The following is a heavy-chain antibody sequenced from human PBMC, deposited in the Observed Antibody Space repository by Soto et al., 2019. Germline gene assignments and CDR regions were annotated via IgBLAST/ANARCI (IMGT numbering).Heavy chain of an antibody. Sequence: QVQLVQSGAEVKKPGASVKVSCKASGYTFTGYYMHWVRQAPGQGLEWMGWINPNSGGTNYAQKFQGWVTMTRDTSISTAYMELSRLRSDDTAVYYCARDGARNQYYYYYYMDVWGKGTTVTVSS. V-gene: IGHV1-2*04. D-gene: IGHD1-1*01. CDR3: ARDGARNQYYYYYYMDV. CDR2: INPNSGGT. CDR1: GYTFTGYY. J-gene: IGHJ6*03.